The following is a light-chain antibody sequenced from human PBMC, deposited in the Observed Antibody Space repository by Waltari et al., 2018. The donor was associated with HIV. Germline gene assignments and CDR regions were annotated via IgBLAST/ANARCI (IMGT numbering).Light chain of an antibody. CDR3: QQRSNWRT. Sequence: EIVLTQSPATLSLSPGERATLSCKASQGVGTYIAWYQQKVGQAPRLLLYDTSSRAPGIPARFSGSGSGTDFTLTISSLEPEDFAVYYCQQRSNWRTFGQGTKLEIK. CDR2: DTS. CDR1: QGVGTY. V-gene: IGKV3-11*01. J-gene: IGKJ2*01.